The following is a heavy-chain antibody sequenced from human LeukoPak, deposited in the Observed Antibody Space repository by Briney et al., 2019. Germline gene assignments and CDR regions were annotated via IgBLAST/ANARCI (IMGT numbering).Heavy chain of an antibody. CDR1: GFTFSSYG. CDR2: IRYDGSNK. J-gene: IGHJ6*03. CDR3: AKESSSWYGTYYYYMDV. D-gene: IGHD6-13*01. V-gene: IGHV3-30*02. Sequence: GGSLRLSCAASGFTFSSYGMHWVRQAPGKGLEWVAFIRYDGSNKYYADSVKGRSTISRDNSKNTLYLQMNSLRAEDTAVYYCAKESSSWYGTYYYYMDVWGKGTTVTISS.